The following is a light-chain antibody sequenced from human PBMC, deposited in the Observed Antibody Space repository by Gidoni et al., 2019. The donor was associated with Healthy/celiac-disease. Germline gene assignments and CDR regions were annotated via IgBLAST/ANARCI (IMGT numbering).Light chain of an antibody. CDR2: GAS. Sequence: EIVLTHSPCTLSLSPGERATLSCRASQSVSSSYLAWYQQKPGQAPRLLIYGASSRATGIPDRFSGSGSGTDFTLTISRLEPEDFAVYYCQQYGSSPPVYTFGQGPKLEIK. J-gene: IGKJ2*01. CDR1: QSVSSSY. CDR3: QQYGSSPPVYT. V-gene: IGKV3-20*01.